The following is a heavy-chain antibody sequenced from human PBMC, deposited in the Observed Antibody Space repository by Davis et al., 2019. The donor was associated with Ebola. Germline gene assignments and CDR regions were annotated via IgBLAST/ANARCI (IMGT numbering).Heavy chain of an antibody. CDR1: GFTFSSYW. CDR2: IKQDGSEI. CDR3: ARGGAVKFDY. D-gene: IGHD4-17*01. V-gene: IGHV3-7*01. J-gene: IGHJ4*02. Sequence: PGGSLRLSCAVSGFTFSSYWMSWVRQAPGKGPEWVANIKQDGSEIHYVDSVNGRFTISRDNAKNSLYLQMNSLRDDDTALYYCARGGAVKFDYWGQGTLVTVSS.